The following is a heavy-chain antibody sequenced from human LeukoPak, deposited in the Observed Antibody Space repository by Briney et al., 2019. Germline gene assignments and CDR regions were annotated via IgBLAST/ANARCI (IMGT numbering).Heavy chain of an antibody. CDR1: GFTFSSYA. D-gene: IGHD2-2*01. Sequence: GGSLRLSCAASGFTFSSYAMSWVRQAPGPGLEWVSAISGSGGSTYYADSVKGRFTISRDNSKNTLYLQMNSLRAEDTAVYYCAKAPPYRFCSSTSCPDYFDYWGQGTLVTVSS. CDR2: ISGSGGST. V-gene: IGHV3-23*01. J-gene: IGHJ4*02. CDR3: AKAPPYRFCSSTSCPDYFDY.